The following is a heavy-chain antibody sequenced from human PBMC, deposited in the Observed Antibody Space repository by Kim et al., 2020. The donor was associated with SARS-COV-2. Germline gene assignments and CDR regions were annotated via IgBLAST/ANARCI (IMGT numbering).Heavy chain of an antibody. J-gene: IGHJ4*02. CDR2: ISPYNGYT. Sequence: ASVKVSCKASGYTFTSYGISWVRQAPGQGLEWMGWISPYNGYTYYSRKLQGRVAMTTDTSTGTAYMELRNLRSDDTAVYYCARAGDIVVLVAATYLDYWGQRSLVTVSS. D-gene: IGHD2-15*01. V-gene: IGHV1-18*01. CDR1: GYTFTSYG. CDR3: ARAGDIVVLVAATYLDY.